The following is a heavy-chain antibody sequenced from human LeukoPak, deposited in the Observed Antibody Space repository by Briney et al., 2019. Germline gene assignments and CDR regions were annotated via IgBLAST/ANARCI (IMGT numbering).Heavy chain of an antibody. CDR3: ARACTTFITQWCFSDF. CDR2: INPQNGNT. D-gene: IGHD2/OR15-2a*01. CDR1: GYSFTTYV. J-gene: IGHJ4*02. V-gene: IGHV1-18*04. Sequence: ASVTVSCKASGYSFTTYVITWVRQAPEQGPEWLGWINPQNGNTNFAQRFQGRVTMTTDTSTNTAYMELRSLTSDDTAVYYCARACTTFITQWCFSDFWGQGTLVTVSS.